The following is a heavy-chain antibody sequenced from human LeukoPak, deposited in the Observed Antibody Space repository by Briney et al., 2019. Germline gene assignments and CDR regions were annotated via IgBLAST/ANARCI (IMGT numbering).Heavy chain of an antibody. CDR2: IYYSGST. Sequence: SETLSLTCTVSGGSISSSSYSWGWIRRPPGKGLEWIGSIYYSGSTYYNPSLKSRVTISVDTSKNQFSLKLSSVTAADTAVYYCARRETVGTQGFVYWGQGTLVTVSS. J-gene: IGHJ4*02. CDR3: ARRETVGTQGFVY. D-gene: IGHD4-23*01. CDR1: GGSISSSSYS. V-gene: IGHV4-39*01.